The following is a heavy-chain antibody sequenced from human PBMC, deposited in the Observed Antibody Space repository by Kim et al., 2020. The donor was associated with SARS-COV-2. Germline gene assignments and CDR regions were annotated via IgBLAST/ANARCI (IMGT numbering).Heavy chain of an antibody. V-gene: IGHV7-4-1*02. J-gene: IGHJ4*02. D-gene: IGHD2-2*01. CDR2: INTNTGNP. Sequence: ASVKVSCKASGYTFTSYAMNWVRQAPGQGLEWMGWINTNTGNPTYAQGFTGRFVSSLDTSVSTAYLQISSLKAEDTAVYYCAITYCSSTSCPLDYWGQGTLVTVSS. CDR3: AITYCSSTSCPLDY. CDR1: GYTFTSYA.